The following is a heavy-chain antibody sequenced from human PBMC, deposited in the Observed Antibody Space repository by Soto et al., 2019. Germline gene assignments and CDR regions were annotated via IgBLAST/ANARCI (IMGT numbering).Heavy chain of an antibody. D-gene: IGHD3-22*01. Sequence: GGSLRLSCAASGFTFGSYAMSWVRQAPGKGLEWVSAISGSGGSTYYADSVKGRFTISRDNSKNTLYLQMNSLRAEDTAVYYCARDETAWYYYDSSGYSHFDYWGQGTLVTVSS. CDR3: ARDETAWYYYDSSGYSHFDY. CDR2: ISGSGGST. J-gene: IGHJ4*02. V-gene: IGHV3-23*01. CDR1: GFTFGSYA.